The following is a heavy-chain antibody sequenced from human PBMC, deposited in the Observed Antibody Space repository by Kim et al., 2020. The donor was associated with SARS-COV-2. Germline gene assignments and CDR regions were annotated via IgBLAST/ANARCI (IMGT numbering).Heavy chain of an antibody. V-gene: IGHV4-39*01. Sequence: SETLSLTCTISGGSISSSTYSWNWFRQPPGDGLEWIGGIDSSGSTYYNPSLKSRLTLSVETSKNQFSLKLSSVTAADTAVFYCTRHLPGSSWLDDWGQGT. D-gene: IGHD6-13*01. CDR1: GGSISSSTYS. CDR3: TRHLPGSSWLDD. J-gene: IGHJ4*02. CDR2: IDSSGST.